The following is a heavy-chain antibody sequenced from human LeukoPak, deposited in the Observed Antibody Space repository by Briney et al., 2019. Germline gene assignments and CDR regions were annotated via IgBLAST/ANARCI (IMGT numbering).Heavy chain of an antibody. V-gene: IGHV1-46*01. J-gene: IGHJ1*01. D-gene: IGHD3-10*02. Sequence: ASVKVSCKASGYTFTSYYIHCVRQAPGQGLEWMGIINPSGGSTSYPQKFQDRVTMTRDTSTSTVYMELSSLKSDDTAIYYCARGVFGKLEKLMFQHWGQGTLVTVSS. CDR1: GYTFTSYY. CDR3: ARGVFGKLEKLMFQH. CDR2: INPSGGST.